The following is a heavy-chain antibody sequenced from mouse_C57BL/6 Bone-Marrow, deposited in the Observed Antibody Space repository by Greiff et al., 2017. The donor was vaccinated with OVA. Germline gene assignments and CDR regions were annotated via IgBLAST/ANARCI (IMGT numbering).Heavy chain of an antibody. CDR3: TGLSCDAMDY. V-gene: IGHV6-3*01. CDR2: IRLKSDNYAT. J-gene: IGHJ4*01. D-gene: IGHD3-3*01. CDR1: GFTFSNYW. Sequence: EVKLVESGGGLVQPGGSMKLSCVASGFTFSNYWMNWVRQSPEKGLEWVAQIRLKSDNYATHYAESVKGRFTISRDDSKSSVYLQMNNLRAEDTGIYYCTGLSCDAMDYWGQGTSVTVSS.